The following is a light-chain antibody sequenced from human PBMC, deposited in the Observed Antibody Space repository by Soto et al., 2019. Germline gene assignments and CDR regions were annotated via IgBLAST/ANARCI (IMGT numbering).Light chain of an antibody. CDR1: QTVSITY. CDR2: GAS. Sequence: VLTQSPGTLSLSPGESATLSCRASQTVSITYLTRYQQKPGQAPRLLIFGASKRATGIPDRFSGSGSGRDFTLTISGLEPEDFAVYYCQQYGSSPLISFGQGTRLESK. J-gene: IGKJ5*01. CDR3: QQYGSSPLIS. V-gene: IGKV3-20*01.